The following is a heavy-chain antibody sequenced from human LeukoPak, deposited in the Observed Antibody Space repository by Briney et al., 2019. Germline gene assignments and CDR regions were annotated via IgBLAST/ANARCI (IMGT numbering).Heavy chain of an antibody. CDR3: ASLGDSDYDFDY. J-gene: IGHJ4*02. CDR1: GGSITSSAYY. D-gene: IGHD5-12*01. V-gene: IGHV4-39*01. CDR2: IYYSGSI. Sequence: SETLSLTCNVSGGSITSSAYYWGWVRQPPEKGLEWIGSIYYSGSIYYNPSLKTRVTMSVDTSKNQFSLSVTSLTAADTALYYCASLGDSDYDFDYWGQGILVTVSS.